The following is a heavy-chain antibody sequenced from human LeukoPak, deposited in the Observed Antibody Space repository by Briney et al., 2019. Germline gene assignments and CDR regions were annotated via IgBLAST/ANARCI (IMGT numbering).Heavy chain of an antibody. D-gene: IGHD3-10*01. J-gene: IGHJ4*02. CDR2: IYWDDDK. CDR3: AHRRGSGSSFDY. Sequence: SGPTLVKPTQTLTLTCTFSGFSLSTSEVGVGWIRQPPGKALEWLALIYWDDDKHYSPSLKSRLTITRDTSKNQVVLTMTNVDLVDTATYYCAHRRGSGSSFDYWGQGTLVTVSS. V-gene: IGHV2-5*02. CDR1: GFSLSTSEVG.